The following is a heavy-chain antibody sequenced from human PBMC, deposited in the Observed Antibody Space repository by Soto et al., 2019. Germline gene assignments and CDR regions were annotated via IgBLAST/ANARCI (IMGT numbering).Heavy chain of an antibody. D-gene: IGHD6-19*01. V-gene: IGHV1-3*01. J-gene: IGHJ4*02. CDR2: INAGNGNT. CDR3: ARDPLRYSSGWYGIDY. CDR1: GYTFTSYA. Sequence: ASVKVSCKASGYTFTSYAMHWVRQAPGQRLEWMGWINAGNGNTKYSQKFQGRVTITRDTSASTAYMELSSLRSEDTAVYYCARDPLRYSSGWYGIDYWGQGTLVTVSS.